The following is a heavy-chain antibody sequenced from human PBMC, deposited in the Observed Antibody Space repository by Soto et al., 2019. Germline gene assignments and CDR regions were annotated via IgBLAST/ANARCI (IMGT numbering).Heavy chain of an antibody. Sequence: QVQLVQSGAEVKKPGASVKVSCKASGYTFTSYGISWVRQAPGQGLEWMGWISAYNGNTNYAQKLQGRVTMTTDTSTSTAYMELRSLRSDDTAVYYCARVMGDCSSTSCYDSYYYYYGMDVWGQGPTVTVSS. CDR3: ARVMGDCSSTSCYDSYYYYYGMDV. CDR1: GYTFTSYG. J-gene: IGHJ6*02. CDR2: ISAYNGNT. V-gene: IGHV1-18*01. D-gene: IGHD2-2*01.